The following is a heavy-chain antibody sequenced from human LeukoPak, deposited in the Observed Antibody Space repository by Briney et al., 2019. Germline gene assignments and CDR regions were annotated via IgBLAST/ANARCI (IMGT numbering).Heavy chain of an antibody. CDR3: ARSRSRPLLPPLPKSQYYFDY. CDR2: IHYSGST. J-gene: IGHJ4*02. V-gene: IGHV4-59*12. D-gene: IGHD2-21*01. CDR1: GGSISSYY. Sequence: SETLSLTCTVSGGSISSYYWSWIRQPPGKGLEWIGYIHYSGSTNYNPSLKSRVTISRDTSKNQFSLKLRSVTAADTAVYYCARSRSRPLLPPLPKSQYYFDYWGQGTLVIVSS.